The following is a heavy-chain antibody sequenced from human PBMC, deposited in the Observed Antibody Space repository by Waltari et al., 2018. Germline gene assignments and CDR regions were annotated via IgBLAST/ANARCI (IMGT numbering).Heavy chain of an antibody. CDR3: ARGPYISSTGTQYH. CDR2: IKDDGSNA. D-gene: IGHD1-7*01. V-gene: IGHV3-74*01. J-gene: IGHJ5*02. Sequence: EVRLVESGGGLVQPGGSLRLSCVASGFTFNNFWMHWVRQAPGKGLVWVSRIKDDGSNATYAETVKGRFTMSRDNAKNTLYLQMSNVRVDDSAVYYCARGPYISSTGTQYHWGQGALVTVSS. CDR1: GFTFNNFW.